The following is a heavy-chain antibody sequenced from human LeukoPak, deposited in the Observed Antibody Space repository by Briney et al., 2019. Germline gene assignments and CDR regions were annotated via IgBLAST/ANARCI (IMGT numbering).Heavy chain of an antibody. V-gene: IGHV4-59*01. D-gene: IGHD2-2*01. J-gene: IGHJ4*02. CDR3: ARGKPATDLDY. Sequence: SETLSLTCTVSGGSISSYYWTWIRQPPGKGLEWVGYIYYTGSTNYNPSLKSRVTISVDTSKNQFSLKLSSVTAADTAVYYCARGKPATDLDYWGQGTLVTVSS. CDR2: IYYTGST. CDR1: GGSISSYY.